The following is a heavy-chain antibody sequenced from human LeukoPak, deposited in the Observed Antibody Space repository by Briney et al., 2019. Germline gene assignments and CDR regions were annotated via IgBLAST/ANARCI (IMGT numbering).Heavy chain of an antibody. CDR2: INHSGST. V-gene: IGHV4-34*01. J-gene: IGHJ4*02. CDR1: GGSFSGYY. D-gene: IGHD6-19*01. CDR3: ARRAARPPKYSSGCYGV. Sequence: SETLSLTCAVYGGSFSGYYWTWIRQPPGKGLGWIGEINHSGSTNYNPSLKSRVTISVDTSKNQFSLKLSSVTAADTAVYYCARRAARPPKYSSGCYGVWGQGTLVTVSS.